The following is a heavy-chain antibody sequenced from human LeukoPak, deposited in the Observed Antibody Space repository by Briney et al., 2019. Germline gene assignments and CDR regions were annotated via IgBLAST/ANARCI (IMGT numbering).Heavy chain of an antibody. CDR2: ISYDGSNK. V-gene: IGHV3-30*18. CDR3: AKEWHSSGWYYFDY. J-gene: IGHJ4*02. D-gene: IGHD6-19*01. CDR1: GFTFSSYG. Sequence: PGRSLRLSCAASGFTFSSYGMHWVRQAPGKGLEWVAVISYDGSNKYYADSVKGRFTISRDNSKNTLYLQMNSLRAEDTAVYYCAKEWHSSGWYYFDYWGQGTLVTVSS.